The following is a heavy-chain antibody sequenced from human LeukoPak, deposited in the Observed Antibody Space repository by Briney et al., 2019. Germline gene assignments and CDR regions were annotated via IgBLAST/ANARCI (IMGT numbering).Heavy chain of an antibody. V-gene: IGHV4-59*01. Sequence: PSETLSLTCTVSGASITSYYWSWIRQPPGKGLEWIGFFSYSGSANYNPSLKSRVTISVDTSKNQFSLKLSSVTAADTAVYYCATRSTGVAATFDSWGQGALVTVSS. CDR1: GASITSYY. CDR2: FSYSGSA. J-gene: IGHJ4*02. D-gene: IGHD2-15*01. CDR3: ATRSTGVAATFDS.